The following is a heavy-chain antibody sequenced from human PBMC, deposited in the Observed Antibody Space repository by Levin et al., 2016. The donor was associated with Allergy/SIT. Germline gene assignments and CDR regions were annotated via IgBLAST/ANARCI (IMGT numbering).Heavy chain of an antibody. J-gene: IGHJ5*02. V-gene: IGHV5-51*01. CDR2: IYPGDSDT. CDR3: ARQWLVPGVDNWFDP. Sequence: VRQMPGKGLEWMGIIYPGDSDTRYSPSFQGQVTISADKSISTAYLQWSSLKASDTAMYYCARQWLVPGVDNWFDPWGQGTLVTVSS. D-gene: IGHD6-19*01.